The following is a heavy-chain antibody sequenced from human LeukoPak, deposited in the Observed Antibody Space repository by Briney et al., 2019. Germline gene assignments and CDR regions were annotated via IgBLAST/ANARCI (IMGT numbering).Heavy chain of an antibody. V-gene: IGHV3-9*01. CDR1: GFTFDDYA. J-gene: IGHJ4*02. D-gene: IGHD3-22*01. CDR3: AKHDSSGYYYSDFDY. Sequence: GGSLRLSCAASGFTFDDYAMHWVRQAPGKGLEWVSGISWNSGSIGYADSVKGRFTISRDNAKNSLYLQMNSLRAEDTAVYYCAKHDSSGYYYSDFDYWGQGTLVTVSS. CDR2: ISWNSGSI.